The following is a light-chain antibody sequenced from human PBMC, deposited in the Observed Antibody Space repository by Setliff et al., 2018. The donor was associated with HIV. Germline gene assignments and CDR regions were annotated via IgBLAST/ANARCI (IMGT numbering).Light chain of an antibody. CDR3: SSYTSSSTYV. CDR2: DVS. J-gene: IGLJ1*01. Sequence: QSVLTQPASVSGSPGQSITISCTGTSSDVGGYNYVSWYQQHPGKAPKLIIYDVSKRPAGVSNRFSSSKSGNTASLTISGLQAEDEADYYCSSYTSSSTYVFGTGTKVTVL. V-gene: IGLV2-14*01. CDR1: SSDVGGYNY.